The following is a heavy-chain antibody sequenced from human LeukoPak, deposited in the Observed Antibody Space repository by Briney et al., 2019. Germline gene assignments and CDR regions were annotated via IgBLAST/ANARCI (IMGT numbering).Heavy chain of an antibody. CDR3: ARVGSGYSYGPFDY. CDR2: VYYSGST. Sequence: SETLSLTCTVSGGSVNNYYWGWIRQPPGMGLDWIGIVYYSGSTYYNPSLKSRVTISVDTSKNQFSLKLNSVTAADTAVYYCARVGSGYSYGPFDYWGQGTLVTVSS. CDR1: GGSVNNYY. V-gene: IGHV4-39*07. J-gene: IGHJ4*02. D-gene: IGHD5-18*01.